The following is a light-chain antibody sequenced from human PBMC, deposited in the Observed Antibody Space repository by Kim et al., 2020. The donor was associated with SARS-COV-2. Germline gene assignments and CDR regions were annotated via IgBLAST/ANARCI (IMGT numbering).Light chain of an antibody. J-gene: IGLJ3*02. CDR1: SSDVGSYNL. Sequence: SITISCTGTSSDVGSYNLVSWYQQHPGKAPKLMIYEGSKRPSGVSNRFSGSKSGNTASLTISGLQAEDEADYYCCSYAGSSTFAVFGGGTQLTVL. CDR3: CSYAGSSTFAV. V-gene: IGLV2-23*03. CDR2: EGS.